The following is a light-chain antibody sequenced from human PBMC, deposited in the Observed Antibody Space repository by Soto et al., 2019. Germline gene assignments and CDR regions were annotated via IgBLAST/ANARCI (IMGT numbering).Light chain of an antibody. CDR1: QGIRRD. CDR2: GAS. V-gene: IGKV1-6*01. Sequence: AIQMTQSPSSLSASVGDRVTITCRASQGIRRDLGWYQQKPGKAPKFLIYGASSLQSSLPSRFSVSGSGTDFTLTISSLQPEDFATYYCLQDYNYPYTFGQGTKLEVK. J-gene: IGKJ2*01. CDR3: LQDYNYPYT.